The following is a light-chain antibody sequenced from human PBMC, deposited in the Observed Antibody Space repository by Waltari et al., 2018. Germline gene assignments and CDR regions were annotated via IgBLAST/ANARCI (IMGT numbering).Light chain of an antibody. CDR1: QSINRW. V-gene: IGKV1-5*03. CDR3: QQYNSYPYT. Sequence: TCRASQSINRWLAWYQQKPGKAPNLLIYKASNLETGVPSRFSGSESGTEFTLTISSLQPDDFATYYCQQYNSYPYTFGQGTKLEIK. J-gene: IGKJ2*01. CDR2: KAS.